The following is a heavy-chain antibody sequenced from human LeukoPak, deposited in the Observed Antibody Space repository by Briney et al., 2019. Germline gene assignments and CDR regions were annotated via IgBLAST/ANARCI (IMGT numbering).Heavy chain of an antibody. Sequence: PSETLSLTCTVSSGSISSYYWSWIRQPPGKGLEWIAYISDIGSINYNPSLKSRVTISLDTSKNQFSLKLSSVTAADTAVHYCAGHHPRNTVDFWGQGTLVTVSS. D-gene: IGHD2/OR15-2a*01. CDR2: ISDIGSI. J-gene: IGHJ4*02. CDR3: AGHHPRNTVDF. V-gene: IGHV4-59*08. CDR1: SGSISSYY.